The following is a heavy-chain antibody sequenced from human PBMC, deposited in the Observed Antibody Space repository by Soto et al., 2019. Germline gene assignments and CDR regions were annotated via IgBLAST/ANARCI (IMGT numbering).Heavy chain of an antibody. J-gene: IGHJ3*02. CDR2: IYYSGST. CDR3: ARQNSSGWYGDPWLHAFDI. D-gene: IGHD6-19*01. CDR1: GGSISSSSYY. V-gene: IGHV4-39*01. Sequence: QLQLQESGPGLVKPSETLSLTCTVSGGSISSSSYYWGWIRQPPGKGLEWIGSIYYSGSTYYNPSLKSRVTISVDTSKNQFSLKLSSVTAADTAVYYCARQNSSGWYGDPWLHAFDIWGQGTMVTVSS.